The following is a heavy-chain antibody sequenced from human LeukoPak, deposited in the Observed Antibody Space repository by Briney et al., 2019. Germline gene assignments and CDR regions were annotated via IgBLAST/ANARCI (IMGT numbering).Heavy chain of an antibody. Sequence: PSQTLSPTCTVSGGSISSGSYYSSWIRHPAGKGREWIGCIYTSGSTNYNPSLKSRVTISVATSKNQFSLKLSSVTAADTAVYYCAREGDYCSGGSCYGYWGQGTLVTVSS. CDR1: GGSISSGSYY. J-gene: IGHJ4*02. V-gene: IGHV4-61*02. D-gene: IGHD2-15*01. CDR3: AREGDYCSGGSCYGY. CDR2: IYTSGST.